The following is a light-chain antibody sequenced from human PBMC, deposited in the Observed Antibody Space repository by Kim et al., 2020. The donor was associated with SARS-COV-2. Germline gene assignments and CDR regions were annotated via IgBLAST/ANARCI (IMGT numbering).Light chain of an antibody. CDR1: QSVGSSY. J-gene: IGKJ5*01. CDR3: QQYGSSPIT. Sequence: EIVLTQSPGTLSLSPGERATLSCRASQSVGSSYLAWYQQRPGQPPRLLIYGISSRATGIPDRFSGRGSGTDFFLTITRLEHEDFAVYYCQQYGSSPITFGQGTRLEIK. CDR2: GIS. V-gene: IGKV3-20*01.